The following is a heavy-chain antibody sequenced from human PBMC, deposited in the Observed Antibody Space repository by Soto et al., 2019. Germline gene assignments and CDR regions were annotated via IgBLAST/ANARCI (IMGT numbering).Heavy chain of an antibody. CDR1: GYTFTSYY. D-gene: IGHD7-27*01. CDR3: ARDFYPWGSYYYYGMDV. J-gene: IGHJ6*02. V-gene: IGHV1-2*04. CDR2: INPNSGGT. Sequence: ASVKVSCKASGYTFTSYYMHWVRQAPGQGLEWMGWINPNSGGTNYAQKFQGWVTMTRDTSISTAYMELSRLRSDDTAVYYCARDFYPWGSYYYYGMDVWGQGTTVTVS.